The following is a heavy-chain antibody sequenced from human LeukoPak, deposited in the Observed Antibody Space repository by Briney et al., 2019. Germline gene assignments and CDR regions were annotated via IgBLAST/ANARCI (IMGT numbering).Heavy chain of an antibody. D-gene: IGHD3-16*01. V-gene: IGHV3-23*01. CDR3: AKDLARRTYYYYMDV. CDR1: EFTFSSYA. CDR2: ISGSGGST. J-gene: IGHJ6*03. Sequence: GGSLRLSCAASEFTFSSYAMSWVRQAQGKGLEWVSAISGSGGSTYYADSVKGRFTISRDNSKNTLYLQMNSLRAEDTAVYYCAKDLARRTYYYYMDVWGKGTTVTVSS.